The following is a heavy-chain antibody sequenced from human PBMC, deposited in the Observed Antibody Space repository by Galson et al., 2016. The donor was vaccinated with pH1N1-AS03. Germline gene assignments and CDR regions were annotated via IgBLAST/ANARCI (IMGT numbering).Heavy chain of an antibody. V-gene: IGHV4-59*01. CDR2: IYYNGRA. D-gene: IGHD6-6*01. CDR1: GGSITNYY. CDR3: TRGGTYSSSSPAYFGY. Sequence: ETLSLTCTVSGGSITNYYWTWIRQPPGRGLEWIGYIYYNGRANYNPSLNSRVTISADASKKQFFLNLTSVTAADTAVYFCTRGGTYSSSSPAYFGYWGQGTLVTVSS. J-gene: IGHJ4*02.